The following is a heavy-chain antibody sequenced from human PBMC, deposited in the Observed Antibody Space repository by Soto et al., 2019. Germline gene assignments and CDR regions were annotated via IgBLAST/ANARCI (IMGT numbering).Heavy chain of an antibody. CDR2: ISGSGGST. J-gene: IGHJ5*02. CDR1: GFTFSSYA. Sequence: GGSLRLSCAASGFTFSSYAMSWVRQAPGKGLEWVSAISGSGGSTYYADSVKGRLTISRDNSKNTLYLQMNSLRAEDTAVYYCVKDRARQYSSSSPLNWFDPWGQGTLVTVSS. CDR3: VKDRARQYSSSSPLNWFDP. V-gene: IGHV3-23*01. D-gene: IGHD6-6*01.